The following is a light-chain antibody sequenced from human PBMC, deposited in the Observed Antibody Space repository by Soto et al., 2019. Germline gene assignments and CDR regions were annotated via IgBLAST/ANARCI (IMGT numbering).Light chain of an antibody. CDR2: ATS. V-gene: IGKV1-27*01. CDR3: QKYDSAPLT. CDR1: QGISNY. Sequence: DIQMTQSPSSLSASVGDRVTITCRASQGISNYLAWYQQTPGKVPKLLISATSTLQSGVPSRFSGSGSGTDFTLTISGLQPEDVAPYYCQKYDSAPLTFGGGTRVEIK. J-gene: IGKJ4*01.